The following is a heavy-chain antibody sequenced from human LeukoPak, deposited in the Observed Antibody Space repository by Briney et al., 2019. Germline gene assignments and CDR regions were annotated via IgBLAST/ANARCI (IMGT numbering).Heavy chain of an antibody. Sequence: PSETLSLTCTVSGGSISSYYWSWIRQPPGKGLEWIGYIYYSGSTNYNPSLKSRVTISVDTSKNQFSLNLRSVTDADTAVYYCARRDVTTHRFDYWGQGALVTVSS. CDR2: IYYSGST. D-gene: IGHD4-17*01. CDR1: GGSISSYY. CDR3: ARRDVTTHRFDY. V-gene: IGHV4-59*08. J-gene: IGHJ4*02.